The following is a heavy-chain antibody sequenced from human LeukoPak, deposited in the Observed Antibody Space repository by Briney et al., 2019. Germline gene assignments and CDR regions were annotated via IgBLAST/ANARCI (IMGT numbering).Heavy chain of an antibody. Sequence: PGGSLRLSCAASGFTFSSYSMNWVRQAPGKGLEWVSAISGSGGSTYYADSVKGRFTISRDNSKNTLYLQMNSLRAEDTAVYYCAKGSVAGTRYYYYYMDVWGKGTTVTVSS. V-gene: IGHV3-23*01. CDR2: ISGSGGST. J-gene: IGHJ6*03. CDR1: GFTFSSYS. CDR3: AKGSVAGTRYYYYYMDV. D-gene: IGHD6-19*01.